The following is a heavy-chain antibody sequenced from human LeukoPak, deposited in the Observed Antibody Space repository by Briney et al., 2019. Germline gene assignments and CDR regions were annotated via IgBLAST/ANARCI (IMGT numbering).Heavy chain of an antibody. Sequence: GGSLRLSCAASGFTFSSYWMHWVRQAPGKGLVWVSRIKFDESRTNYADSVKGRFTISGDNAKNTLYLQVNSLGAEDTAVYYRARGAMGNYYMDVWGKGTTVTVSS. CDR3: ARGAMGNYYMDV. V-gene: IGHV3-74*01. CDR2: IKFDESRT. J-gene: IGHJ6*03. D-gene: IGHD5-24*01. CDR1: GFTFSSYW.